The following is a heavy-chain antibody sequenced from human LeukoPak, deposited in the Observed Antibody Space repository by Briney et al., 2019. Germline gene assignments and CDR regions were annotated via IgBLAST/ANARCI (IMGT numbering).Heavy chain of an antibody. CDR3: ARGYPKRVLPDY. CDR1: GFTFSSYS. D-gene: IGHD2-15*01. CDR2: ISSSSSYI. J-gene: IGHJ4*02. V-gene: IGHV3-21*03. Sequence: GGSLRLSCAASGFTFSSYSMNWARQAPGKGLEWVSSISSSSSYIYYADSVKGRFTISRDNAKNSLYLQMNSLRAEDTAVYYCARGYPKRVLPDYWGQGTLVTVSS.